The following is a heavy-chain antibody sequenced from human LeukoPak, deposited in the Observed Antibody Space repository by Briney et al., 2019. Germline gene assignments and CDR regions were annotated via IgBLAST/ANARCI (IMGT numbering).Heavy chain of an antibody. D-gene: IGHD3-3*01. CDR2: INHSGST. Sequence: SETLSLTCAVYGGSFSGYYWSWIRQPPGKGLEWIGEINHSGSTNYNPSLKSRVTISVDTSKNQFSLKLSSVTAADTAVYYCARGYDFWSGYYMGHYFDYWGQGTLVTVSS. CDR1: GGSFSGYY. V-gene: IGHV4-34*01. J-gene: IGHJ4*02. CDR3: ARGYDFWSGYYMGHYFDY.